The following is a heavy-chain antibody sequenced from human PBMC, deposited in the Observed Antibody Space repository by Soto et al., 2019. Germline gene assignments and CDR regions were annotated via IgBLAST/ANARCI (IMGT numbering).Heavy chain of an antibody. V-gene: IGHV1-8*01. CDR2: MNPNSGNT. CDR1: GYTFTSYD. J-gene: IGHJ5*02. D-gene: IGHD2-2*02. Sequence: ASVKVSCKASGYTFTSYDINGVRQATGQGLEWMGWMNPNSGNTGDAQKFQGRVTMTRNTSISTAYMELSSLRSEDTAVYYCARAIVVVPAAIPFDPWGQGTLVTVSS. CDR3: ARAIVVVPAAIPFDP.